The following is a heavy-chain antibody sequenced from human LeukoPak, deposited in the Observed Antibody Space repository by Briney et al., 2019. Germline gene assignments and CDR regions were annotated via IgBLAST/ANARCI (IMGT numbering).Heavy chain of an antibody. V-gene: IGHV4-34*01. D-gene: IGHD4-17*01. Sequence: SDTLSLTCAVSGGSFSGYYWSWIRQPPGKGLEWIGEINHSGSTNYNPSLKSRVTISVDTTKNQFSLKLSSVTAADTAVYYCARGRSESDYGDYVGFGYWGQGTLLTVSS. CDR1: GGSFSGYY. J-gene: IGHJ4*02. CDR3: ARGRSESDYGDYVGFGY. CDR2: INHSGST.